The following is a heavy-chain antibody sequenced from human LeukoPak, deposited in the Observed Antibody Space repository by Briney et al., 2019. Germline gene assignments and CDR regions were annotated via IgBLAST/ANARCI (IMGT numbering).Heavy chain of an antibody. CDR1: GYTLTSYA. CDR3: ASHHCSSTSCFDY. Sequence: GASVNVSRQACGYTLTSYARHWVGPAPAKELEGMGWINTNTGNPTYAQGFTGRCVFSLDTAVSTAYLQISSLKAENTAVYYCASHHCSSTSCFDYWGREPWSPSPQ. J-gene: IGHJ4*02. V-gene: IGHV7-4-1*02. D-gene: IGHD2-2*01. CDR2: INTNTGNP.